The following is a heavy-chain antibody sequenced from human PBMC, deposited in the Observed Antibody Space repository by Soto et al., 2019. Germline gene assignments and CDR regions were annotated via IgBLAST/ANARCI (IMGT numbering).Heavy chain of an antibody. CDR1: GGSISSYY. V-gene: IGHV4-59*01. CDR2: IYYSGST. Sequence: QVQLQESGPGLVKPSETLSLTCTVSGGSISSYYWSWIRQPPGKGLEWIGYIYYSGSTNYNPSLKSRVTISVDTSKNQFSLKLSSVTAADTAVYYCARGGGEKRWLQHAHNWFDPWGQGTLVTVSS. J-gene: IGHJ5*02. D-gene: IGHD5-12*01. CDR3: ARGGGEKRWLQHAHNWFDP.